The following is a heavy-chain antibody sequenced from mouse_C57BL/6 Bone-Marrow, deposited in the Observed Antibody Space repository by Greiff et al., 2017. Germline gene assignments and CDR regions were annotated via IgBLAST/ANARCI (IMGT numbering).Heavy chain of an antibody. CDR3: ARNPIIPLITTVVPYYFDY. V-gene: IGHV1-77*01. J-gene: IGHJ2*01. CDR2: IGPGSGST. CDR1: GYTFTDYY. Sequence: QVQLQQSGAELVKPGASVKISCKASGYTFTDYYINWVKQRPGQGLEWIGKIGPGSGSTYYNEKFKGKATLTADKSSSTAYMQLSSLTSEDSAVYFCARNPIIPLITTVVPYYFDYWGQGTTLTVSS. D-gene: IGHD1-1*01.